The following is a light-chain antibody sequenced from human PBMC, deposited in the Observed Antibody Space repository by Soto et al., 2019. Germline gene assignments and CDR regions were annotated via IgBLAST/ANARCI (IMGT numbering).Light chain of an antibody. Sequence: QSALTQPPSASGSPGQSVTISCTGSSSDVGGHNHVSWYQQHPGKAPKLMIYEVSKRPSGVPDRFSGSESVNTASLTVSGLQAEDEADYYCNSYAGSMNLIFGGGTKLTVL. J-gene: IGLJ2*01. V-gene: IGLV2-8*01. CDR1: SSDVGGHNH. CDR2: EVS. CDR3: NSYAGSMNLI.